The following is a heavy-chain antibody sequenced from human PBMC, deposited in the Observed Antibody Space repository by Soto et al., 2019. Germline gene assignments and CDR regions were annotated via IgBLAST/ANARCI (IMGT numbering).Heavy chain of an antibody. CDR3: ARDVELVRFAY. D-gene: IGHD1-7*01. Sequence: QVQLVESGGGVVQPGRSLRLSCAASGFTFSSYAMHWVRHAPGKGLEWVAVISYDGSNKYYADSVKGRFTISRDNSKKTLYLQMNSRRAEDTAVYYCARDVELVRFAYWGQGTLVTVSS. CDR2: ISYDGSNK. V-gene: IGHV3-30-3*01. CDR1: GFTFSSYA. J-gene: IGHJ4*02.